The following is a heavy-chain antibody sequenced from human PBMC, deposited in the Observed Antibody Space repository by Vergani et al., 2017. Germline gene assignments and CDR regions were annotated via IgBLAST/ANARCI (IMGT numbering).Heavy chain of an antibody. CDR1: GFTFSSYG. CDR3: AKDYHRGSDWDYYYYGMDV. J-gene: IGHJ6*02. CDR2: ISYDGSNK. Sequence: QVQLVESGGGVVQPGRSLRLSCAASGFTFSSYGMHWVRQAPGKGLEWVAVISYDGSNKYYADSVKGRFTISRDNSKNTLYLQMNSLRAEDTAVYYCAKDYHRGSDWDYYYYGMDVWGQGTTVTVSS. D-gene: IGHD1-26*01. V-gene: IGHV3-30*18.